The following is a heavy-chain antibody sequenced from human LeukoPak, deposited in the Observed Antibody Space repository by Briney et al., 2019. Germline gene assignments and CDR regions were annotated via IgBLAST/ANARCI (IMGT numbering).Heavy chain of an antibody. Sequence: GGSLRLSCAASGFTFSSYGMHWVRQAPGKGLEWVAVISYDGSNKYYADSMKGRFTISRDNSKNTLYLQMNSLRAEDTAVYYCARTPLRWIQLWGIDYWGQGTLVTVSS. J-gene: IGHJ4*02. CDR1: GFTFSSYG. CDR2: ISYDGSNK. CDR3: ARTPLRWIQLWGIDY. D-gene: IGHD5-18*01. V-gene: IGHV3-30*03.